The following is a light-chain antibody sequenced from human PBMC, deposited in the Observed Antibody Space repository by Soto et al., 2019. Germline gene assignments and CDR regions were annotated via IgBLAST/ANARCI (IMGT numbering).Light chain of an antibody. Sequence: EIVMTQSPDTLSVSPGEKTTLSCRASQSVSSNLAWYQQKPGQAPRLLIYGASTRATGIPARFSGSGSGTEFTLTISSLQSEDFAVYYCQQYNNWPPWTFGQRTKVEIK. J-gene: IGKJ1*01. CDR2: GAS. CDR3: QQYNNWPPWT. V-gene: IGKV3-15*01. CDR1: QSVSSN.